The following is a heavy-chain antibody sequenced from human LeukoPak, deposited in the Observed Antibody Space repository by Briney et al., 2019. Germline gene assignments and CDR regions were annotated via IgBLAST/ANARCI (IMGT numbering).Heavy chain of an antibody. D-gene: IGHD5-12*01. V-gene: IGHV4-4*07. CDR1: GGSISSYY. Sequence: PSETLSLTCTVSGGSISSYYWSWIRQPAGKGLEWIGRIYTSGSTNYNPSLKSRVTISVDTSKNQFSLKLSSVTAADTAVYYCARVSGYDWESFYDYWGQGTLVTASS. J-gene: IGHJ4*02. CDR2: IYTSGST. CDR3: ARVSGYDWESFYDY.